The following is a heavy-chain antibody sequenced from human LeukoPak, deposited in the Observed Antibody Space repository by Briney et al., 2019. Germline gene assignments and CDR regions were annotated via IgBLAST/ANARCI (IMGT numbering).Heavy chain of an antibody. CDR2: IYYTGST. CDR1: GDSISSSSYY. D-gene: IGHD2-2*01. V-gene: IGHV4-39*01. J-gene: IGHJ4*02. Sequence: SETLSLTCTVSGDSISSSSYYWVWLRQPPGKGLEWIATIYYTGSTYYNPSLKSRVTISVDTSKNQFSLKLTSVTAADTAAYFCARLLVGGRFDYWGQGTLVTVSS. CDR3: ARLLVGGRFDY.